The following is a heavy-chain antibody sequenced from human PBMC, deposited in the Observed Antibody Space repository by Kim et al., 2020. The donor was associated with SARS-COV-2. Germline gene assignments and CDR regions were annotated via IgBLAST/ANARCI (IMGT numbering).Heavy chain of an antibody. J-gene: IGHJ4*02. CDR3: ARSMVTPYYFDY. D-gene: IGHD5-18*01. Sequence: SYEQKSQGRVTMTRNTSTSTVYMELTSLRSEDTAVYYCARSMVTPYYFDYWGQGTLVTVSS. V-gene: IGHV1-46*01.